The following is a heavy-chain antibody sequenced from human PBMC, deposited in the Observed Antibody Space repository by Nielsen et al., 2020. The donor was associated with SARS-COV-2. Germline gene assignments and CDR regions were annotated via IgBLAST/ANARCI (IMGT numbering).Heavy chain of an antibody. CDR1: SGSISNYY. V-gene: IGHV3-11*01. J-gene: IGHJ4*02. CDR3: ARDRDIDYFDS. CDR2: ISSSGGTT. Sequence: LTCTVSSGSISNYYWSWIRQPPGRGLEWVSYISSSGGTTNYADSVTGRFTISRDNAKNSLFLQMNSLRAEDTGIYYCARDRDIDYFDSWGQGTLVTVSS.